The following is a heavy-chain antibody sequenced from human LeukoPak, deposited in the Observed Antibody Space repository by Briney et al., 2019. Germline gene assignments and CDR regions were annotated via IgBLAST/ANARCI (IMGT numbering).Heavy chain of an antibody. D-gene: IGHD3-3*01. J-gene: IGHJ4*02. CDR1: GGSISSSSYY. CDR3: ARDTIFGVVRPRYYFDY. Sequence: SETLSLTCTVSGGSISSSSYYRGWIRQPPGKGLEWIGSIYYSGSTYYNPSLKSRVTISVDTSKNQFSLKLSSVTAADTAVYYCARDTIFGVVRPRYYFDYWGQGTLVTVSS. CDR2: IYYSGST. V-gene: IGHV4-39*07.